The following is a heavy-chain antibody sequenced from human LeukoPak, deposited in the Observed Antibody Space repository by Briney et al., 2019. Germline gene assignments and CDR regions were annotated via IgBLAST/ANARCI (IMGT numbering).Heavy chain of an antibody. CDR1: GFIFRDFS. J-gene: IGHJ4*02. CDR3: AKGGELLSNSFDY. Sequence: LRLSCSVSGFIFRDFSMSWVRQAPGKRLEWVSGISWNSGSIAYADSVKGRFTISRDNAKNSLCLQMNSLGAEDMALYYCAKGGELLSNSFDYWGQGTLVTVSS. CDR2: ISWNSGSI. V-gene: IGHV3-9*03. D-gene: IGHD3-10*01.